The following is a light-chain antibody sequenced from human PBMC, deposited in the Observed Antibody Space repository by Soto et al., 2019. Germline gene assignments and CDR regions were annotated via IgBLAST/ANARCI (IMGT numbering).Light chain of an antibody. Sequence: IQMTQSPSTLSASVGDRVTITCRASQTISNWLAWYQQKPGKAPKPLIYKASTLESGAPTRFSGSGSGTESTLTISSLQPEDVATYYCQRYNSAPRTFGQGTKVDIK. CDR2: KAS. J-gene: IGKJ1*01. V-gene: IGKV1-5*03. CDR1: QTISNW. CDR3: QRYNSAPRT.